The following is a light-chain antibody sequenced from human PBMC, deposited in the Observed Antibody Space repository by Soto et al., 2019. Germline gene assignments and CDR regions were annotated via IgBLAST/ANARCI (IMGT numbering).Light chain of an antibody. V-gene: IGKV1-5*03. CDR1: QSISTW. CDR2: KAS. J-gene: IGKJ1*01. Sequence: DLQMTQSPSTLSASVGDRVTITCRASQSISTWLAWYQQKPGKAPNLLIYKASTLESGVPSRFSGSGSGTEFTLTLSSLQPDDFATYYCQQYNDYSWTFGQGTKVEIK. CDR3: QQYNDYSWT.